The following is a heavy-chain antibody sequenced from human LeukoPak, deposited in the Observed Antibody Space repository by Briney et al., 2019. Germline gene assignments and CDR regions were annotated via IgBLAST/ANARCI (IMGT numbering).Heavy chain of an antibody. CDR1: GGSFTNYY. D-gene: IGHD3-9*01. CDR2: INYSGST. J-gene: IGHJ4*02. Sequence: SETLSLTCAVYGGSFTNYYWSWIRQPPGKGLEWIGEINYSGSTNYNPSLKSRVTILVDTSKNQLSLKLSSVTAADTAVYYCASLLRYFDWLPPPDYWGQGTLVTVSS. V-gene: IGHV4-34*01. CDR3: ASLLRYFDWLPPPDY.